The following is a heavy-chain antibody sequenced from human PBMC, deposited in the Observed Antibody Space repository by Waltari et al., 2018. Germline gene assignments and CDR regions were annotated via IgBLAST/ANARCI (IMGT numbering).Heavy chain of an antibody. CDR1: GVIVSNNY. V-gene: IGHV3-53*01. D-gene: IGHD6-13*01. Sequence: EVHLVESGGGLVHPGDSVRLSCAASGVIVSNNYMSWVRQPPGKGWGWLSVLYRGGETYYAYSVKGRFTISRDNSKNTLDLQMNNVRAEDTAVYYCTSDHGLSWPLDWGQGTMVTVSS. CDR3: TSDHGLSWPLD. CDR2: LYRGGET. J-gene: IGHJ4*02.